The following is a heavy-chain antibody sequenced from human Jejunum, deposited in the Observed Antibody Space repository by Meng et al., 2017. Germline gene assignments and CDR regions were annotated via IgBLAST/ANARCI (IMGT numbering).Heavy chain of an antibody. J-gene: IGHJ4*02. CDR1: GFTFSNYE. D-gene: IGHD3-22*01. V-gene: IGHV3-48*03. Sequence: GESLKISCAASGFTFSNYEMNWVRQAPGKGLEWLSYISRNGRTIYYAASVKGRFTISTDSAKNTLYLQMNSLRVEDTAVYYCVASSASFARSGSFDYWGQGTLVTVSS. CDR3: VASSASFARSGSFDY. CDR2: ISRNGRTI.